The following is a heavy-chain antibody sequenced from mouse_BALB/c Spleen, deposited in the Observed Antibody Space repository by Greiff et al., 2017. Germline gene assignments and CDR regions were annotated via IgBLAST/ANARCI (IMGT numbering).Heavy chain of an antibody. D-gene: IGHD1-1*01. CDR1: GFSLTSYG. CDR2: IWAGGST. J-gene: IGHJ4*01. Sequence: VKVVESGPGLVAPSQSLSITCTVSGFSLTSYGVHWVRQPPGKGLEWLGVIWAGGSTNYNSALMSRLSISKDNSKSQVFLKMNSLQTDDTAMYYCASTTVVAHYYAMDYWGQGTSVTVSS. V-gene: IGHV2-9*02. CDR3: ASTTVVAHYYAMDY.